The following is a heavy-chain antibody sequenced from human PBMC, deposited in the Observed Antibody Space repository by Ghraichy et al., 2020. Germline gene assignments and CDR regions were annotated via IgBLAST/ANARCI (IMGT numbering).Heavy chain of an antibody. CDR3: SRGLTKTVVRGFLVGVAYSSFYLDV. CDR1: GESFSGYS. CDR2: VDHSGRS. D-gene: IGHD3-10*01. J-gene: IGHJ6*03. V-gene: IGHV4-34*01. Sequence: SETLSLTCAVYGESFSGYSWTWIRQPPGTGLKWIGEVDHSGRSSHNPSLKSRVTISVDTSKNQFSLKVNSVTAADTAVYYCSRGLTKTVVRGFLVGVAYSSFYLDVWGKGTTVTVSS.